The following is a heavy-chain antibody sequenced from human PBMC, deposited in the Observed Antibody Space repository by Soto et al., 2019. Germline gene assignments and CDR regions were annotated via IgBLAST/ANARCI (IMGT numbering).Heavy chain of an antibody. Sequence: QVQLVESGGGVVQPGRSLRLSCAASGFTFSSYAMHWVRQAPGKGLEWVAVISYDGSNKYYADSVKGRFTISRDNSNNTLYLQMNSLRAEDTAVYYCARGSRPRWLQPWGPEFDYWGQGTLVTVSS. V-gene: IGHV3-30-3*01. J-gene: IGHJ4*02. CDR3: ARGSRPRWLQPWGPEFDY. CDR2: ISYDGSNK. D-gene: IGHD5-12*01. CDR1: GFTFSSYA.